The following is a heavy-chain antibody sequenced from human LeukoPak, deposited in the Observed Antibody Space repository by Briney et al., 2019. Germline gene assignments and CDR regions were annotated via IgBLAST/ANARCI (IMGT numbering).Heavy chain of an antibody. J-gene: IGHJ3*02. D-gene: IGHD2-15*01. CDR2: ISAYNGNT. CDR3: ARDEGTLVVVVAATQPPAFDI. Sequence: GASVKVSCKASSYTFTSYGISWVRQAPGQGLEWMGWISAYNGNTNYAQKLQGRVTMTTDTSTSTAYMELRSLRSDDTAVYYCARDEGTLVVVVAATQPPAFDIWGQGTMVTVSS. V-gene: IGHV1-18*01. CDR1: SYTFTSYG.